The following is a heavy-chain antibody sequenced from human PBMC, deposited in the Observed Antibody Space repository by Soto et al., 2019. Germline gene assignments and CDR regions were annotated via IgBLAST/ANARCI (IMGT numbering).Heavy chain of an antibody. Sequence: ASVKVSCKASGGTFSSYAISWVRQAPGQGLEWMGGIIPIFGTANYAQKFQGRVTITADESTSTAYMELSSLRSEDTAVYYCATLAGVAEYAWFDPWGQGTLVTVSS. V-gene: IGHV1-69*13. CDR3: ATLAGVAEYAWFDP. D-gene: IGHD6-19*01. CDR2: IIPIFGTA. J-gene: IGHJ5*02. CDR1: GGTFSSYA.